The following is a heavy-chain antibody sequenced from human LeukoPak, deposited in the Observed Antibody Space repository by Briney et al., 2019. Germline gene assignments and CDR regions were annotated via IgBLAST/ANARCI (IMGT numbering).Heavy chain of an antibody. CDR3: TTGKIYCSTTSCSDDY. Sequence: ASVKVSCKASGYTFTSYGISWVRQAPGQGLEWMGWISAYNGNTNYAQKLQGRVTMTTDTSTSTAYMELRSLRSEDTAVYYCTTGKIYCSTTSCSDDYWGQGTLVTVSS. V-gene: IGHV1-18*01. D-gene: IGHD2-2*01. CDR1: GYTFTSYG. J-gene: IGHJ4*02. CDR2: ISAYNGNT.